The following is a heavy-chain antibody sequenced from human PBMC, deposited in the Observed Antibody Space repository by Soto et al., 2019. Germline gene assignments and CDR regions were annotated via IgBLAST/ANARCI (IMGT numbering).Heavy chain of an antibody. CDR2: IYHSGST. CDR3: ARVPDR. CDR1: GVSISSRGYP. J-gene: IGHJ5*02. Sequence: SDTLSLTCAVSGVSISSRGYPWSWIRQPPGKGLEWIGYIYHSGSTYYNPSLKSRVTISVDRSKNQFSLKLSSVTAADTAVYYCARVPDRWGQGTLVTVS. D-gene: IGHD2-2*01. V-gene: IGHV4-30-2*01.